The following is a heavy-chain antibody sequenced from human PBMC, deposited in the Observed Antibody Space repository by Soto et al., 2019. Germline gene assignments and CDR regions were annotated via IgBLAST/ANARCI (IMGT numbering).Heavy chain of an antibody. Sequence: QAPGQGLEWMGWISAYNGNTNYAQKLQDRVTMTTDTSTSTAYMELRSLRSDDTAVYYCARGTTVETGSYWGQGTLVTVSS. D-gene: IGHD4-17*01. V-gene: IGHV1-18*01. J-gene: IGHJ4*02. CDR3: ARGTTVETGSY. CDR2: ISAYNGNT.